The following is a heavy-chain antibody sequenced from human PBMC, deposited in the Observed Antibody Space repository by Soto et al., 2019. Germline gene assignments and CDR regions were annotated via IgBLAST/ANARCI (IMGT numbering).Heavy chain of an antibody. CDR1: GFTFSSYS. CDR2: FRTGGDDGTT. V-gene: IGHV3-23*01. J-gene: IGHJ5*02. D-gene: IGHD3-10*01. Sequence: GGSLRLSXAASGFTFSSYSMSWVRQAPGKGLEWVSGFRTGGDDGTTYYADSVKGRFTISRDNSKNTLFLQMNSLRAEDTAIYYCAKKVNSGPGSQYFDPWGQGTLVTVSS. CDR3: AKKVNSGPGSQYFDP.